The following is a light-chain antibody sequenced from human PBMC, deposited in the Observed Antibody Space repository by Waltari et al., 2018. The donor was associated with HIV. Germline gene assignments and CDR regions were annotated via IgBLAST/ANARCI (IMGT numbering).Light chain of an antibody. CDR3: QQYGSLPFT. CDR2: DAS. CDR1: QSVSYRY. J-gene: IGKJ3*01. V-gene: IGKV3D-20*01. Sequence: EIVLTQSPATLSLSPGERATLSCGASQSVSYRYLAWYQQKPGLAPRLLIYDASNRATCISDRFSGSGSGTDFTLTISRLEPEDFAVYYCQQYGSLPFTFGPGTKVDV.